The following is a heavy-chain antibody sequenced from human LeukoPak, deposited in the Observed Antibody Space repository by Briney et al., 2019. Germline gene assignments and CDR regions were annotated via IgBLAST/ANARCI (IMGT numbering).Heavy chain of an antibody. V-gene: IGHV4-39*02. CDR3: ARLDHSGYYTPDV. Sequence: SETLSLTCTVSGGSISSRRHYWGWIRRPPGKGLEWIGSIFYSGSTYYNPSLRGRVTISVDTSTNHFSLKLNSVTAADTAVYYCARLDHSGYYTPDVWGQGTTVTVSS. J-gene: IGHJ6*02. CDR1: GGSISSRRHY. CDR2: IFYSGST. D-gene: IGHD3-22*01.